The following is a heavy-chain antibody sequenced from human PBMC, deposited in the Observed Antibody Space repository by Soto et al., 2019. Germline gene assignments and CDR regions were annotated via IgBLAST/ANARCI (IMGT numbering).Heavy chain of an antibody. Sequence: QVQLVQSGAEVKKPGSSVKVSCKASGGTFSSYAISWVRQAPGQGLEWMGGIIPIFGTANYAQKFQGRVTITADESTSTAYMELSSLRSEXXXXXXXARSFSPSVGMDVWXXXTXXXVSS. CDR2: IIPIFGTA. CDR1: GGTFSSYA. CDR3: ARSFSPSVGMDV. V-gene: IGHV1-69*01. J-gene: IGHJ6*02.